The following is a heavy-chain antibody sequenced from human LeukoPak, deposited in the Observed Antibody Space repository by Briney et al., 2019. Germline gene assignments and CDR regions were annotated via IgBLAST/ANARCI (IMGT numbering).Heavy chain of an antibody. Sequence: SETLSLTCTVSGGSISSGSYYWSWIRQPAGKGLEWIGRIYTSGSTNYNPSLKSRVTISVDTSKNQFSLKLSSVTAADTAVYYCAREAPNRSTNYYYYYYMDVWGKGTTVTVSS. D-gene: IGHD1-14*01. CDR3: AREAPNRSTNYYYYYYMDV. CDR2: IYTSGST. J-gene: IGHJ6*03. CDR1: GGSISSGSYY. V-gene: IGHV4-61*02.